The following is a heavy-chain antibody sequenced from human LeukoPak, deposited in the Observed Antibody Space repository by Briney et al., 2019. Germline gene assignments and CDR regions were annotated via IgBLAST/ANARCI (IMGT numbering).Heavy chain of an antibody. Sequence: PGGSLRLSCVASGFTFSSYSMNWVRQAPGKGLEWVSYISSSSSTIYYADSVKGRFTISRDNAKNSLYLQMNSLRAEDTAVYYCARDFIVGPYYYGSGSPEWGQGTLVTVSS. CDR2: ISSSSSTI. D-gene: IGHD3-10*01. V-gene: IGHV3-48*04. J-gene: IGHJ4*02. CDR3: ARDFIVGPYYYGSGSPE. CDR1: GFTFSSYS.